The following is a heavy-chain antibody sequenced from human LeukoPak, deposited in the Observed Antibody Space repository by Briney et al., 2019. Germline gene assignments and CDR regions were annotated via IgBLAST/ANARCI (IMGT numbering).Heavy chain of an antibody. Sequence: PGGSLRLSCAASGFTFSSYGMPWVRQAPGKGLEWVAVIWYDGSNKYYADSVKGTFPISIDNSKNTLYLQMNSLRAEDTAVYYCARRTIVVVPAAPDDAFDIWGQGTMVTVSS. CDR2: IWYDGSNK. CDR3: ARRTIVVVPAAPDDAFDI. V-gene: IGHV3-33*01. CDR1: GFTFSSYG. J-gene: IGHJ3*02. D-gene: IGHD2-2*01.